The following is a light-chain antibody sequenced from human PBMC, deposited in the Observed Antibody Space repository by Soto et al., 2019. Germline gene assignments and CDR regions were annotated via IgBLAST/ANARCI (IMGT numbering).Light chain of an antibody. CDR1: SSDLGGYNY. CDR3: VSYTSSTYV. CDR2: DVS. V-gene: IGLV2-14*03. J-gene: IGLJ1*01. Sequence: QSALTQPASVSGSPGQSITISCTGPSSDLGGYNYVSWYQHHPGKAPKLMIYDVSNRPSGVSNRFSGSKSGNTASLTISGLQSEDEADYYCVSYTSSTYVFGTGTKLTVL.